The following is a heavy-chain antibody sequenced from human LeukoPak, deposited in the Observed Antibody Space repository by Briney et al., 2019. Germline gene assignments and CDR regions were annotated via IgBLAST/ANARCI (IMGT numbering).Heavy chain of an antibody. CDR3: ARWEASKEFDY. CDR1: GFPFSSYW. V-gene: IGHV3-7*03. CDR2: IKQDGSEK. Sequence: GGSLRLSCVASGFPFSSYWMSWVRQAPGKGLEWVANIKQDGSEKYYVDSVKGRFTISRDNAKNSLYLQMNSLRAEDTAVYYCARWEASKEFDYWGQGTLVTVSS. J-gene: IGHJ4*02. D-gene: IGHD1-26*01.